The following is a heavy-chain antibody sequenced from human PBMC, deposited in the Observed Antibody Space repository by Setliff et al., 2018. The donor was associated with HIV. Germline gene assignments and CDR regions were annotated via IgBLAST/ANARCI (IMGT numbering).Heavy chain of an antibody. CDR2: IYHSGST. CDR3: ARTLRAAAMGYFDY. Sequence: PSETLSLTCAVSGYSISSGYYWGWIRQPPGKGLEWIGSIYHSGSTYNNPSLKSRVTISVDTSKNQFSPKLTSVTAADTAVYYCARTLRAAAMGYFDYWGQGTLVTAPQ. V-gene: IGHV4-38-2*01. J-gene: IGHJ4*02. D-gene: IGHD5-18*01. CDR1: GYSISSGYY.